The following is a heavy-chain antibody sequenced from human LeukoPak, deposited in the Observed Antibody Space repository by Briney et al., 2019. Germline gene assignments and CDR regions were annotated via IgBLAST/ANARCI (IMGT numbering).Heavy chain of an antibody. CDR3: AREFSDGDQGWFDP. CDR2: ISAYNGNT. D-gene: IGHD4-17*01. Sequence: GASVKVSCKASGYTFTSYGISWVRQAPGQGLEWMGWISAYNGNTNYAQKLQGRVTMTTETSTSTAYMELRSLRSDDTAVYYCAREFSDGDQGWFDPWGQGTLVTVSS. V-gene: IGHV1-18*01. CDR1: GYTFTSYG. J-gene: IGHJ5*02.